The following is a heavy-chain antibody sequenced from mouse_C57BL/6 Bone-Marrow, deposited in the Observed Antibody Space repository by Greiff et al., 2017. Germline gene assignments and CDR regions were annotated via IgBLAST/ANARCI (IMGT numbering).Heavy chain of an antibody. J-gene: IGHJ2*01. CDR3: ARRSLARVADY. D-gene: IGHD1-1*02. V-gene: IGHV1-81*01. Sequence: QVQLQQSGAELARPGASVKLSCKASGYTFTSYGISWVKQRTGQGLEWIGEIYPRSGNTYYKGKFKGKATLTADKSSSTAYMELRSLTSEDSAVYFCARRSLARVADYWGQGTTLTVSS. CDR1: GYTFTSYG. CDR2: IYPRSGNT.